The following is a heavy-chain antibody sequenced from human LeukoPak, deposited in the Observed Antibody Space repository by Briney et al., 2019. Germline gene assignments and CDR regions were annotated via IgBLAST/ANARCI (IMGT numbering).Heavy chain of an antibody. D-gene: IGHD4-17*01. CDR1: GFIFSSSV. CDR2: ISGSGGST. V-gene: IGHV3-23*01. CDR3: AKLYNDYGDENFDF. Sequence: PGRSLRLSCAASGFIFSSSVMSSVRQAPGKGLEWVSVISGSGGSTYYADSVKGRFTISRYDSKNTLYLQMNSLRAEDTAVYYCAKLYNDYGDENFDFWGQGTLVIVSS. J-gene: IGHJ4*02.